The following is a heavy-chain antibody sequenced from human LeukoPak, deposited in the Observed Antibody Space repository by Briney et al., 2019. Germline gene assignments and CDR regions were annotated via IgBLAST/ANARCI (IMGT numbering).Heavy chain of an antibody. CDR2: INPNSGGT. CDR3: ARDYDILTGYFNWFDP. Sequence: ASVKVSCKASGYTFTSYAMNWVRQAPGQGLEWMGWINPNSGGTNYAQKFQGRVTMTRDTSISTAYMELSRLRSDDTAVYYCARDYDILTGYFNWFDPWGQGTLVTVSS. D-gene: IGHD3-9*01. V-gene: IGHV1-2*02. CDR1: GYTFTSYA. J-gene: IGHJ5*02.